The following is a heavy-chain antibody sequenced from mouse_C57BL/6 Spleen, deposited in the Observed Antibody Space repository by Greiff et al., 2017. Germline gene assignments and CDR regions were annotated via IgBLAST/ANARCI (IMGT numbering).Heavy chain of an antibody. D-gene: IGHD4-1*01. CDR3: ARLTGNFDY. J-gene: IGHJ2*01. Sequence: QVQLQQSGAELARPGASVKLSCKASGYTFTSYGISWVKQRTGQGLEWIGEIYPSSGNTYYNEKFKGQATLTADKSYNTAFMELRSLTSEDSAVYFCARLTGNFDYWGQGTTLTVSS. V-gene: IGHV1-81*01. CDR2: IYPSSGNT. CDR1: GYTFTSYG.